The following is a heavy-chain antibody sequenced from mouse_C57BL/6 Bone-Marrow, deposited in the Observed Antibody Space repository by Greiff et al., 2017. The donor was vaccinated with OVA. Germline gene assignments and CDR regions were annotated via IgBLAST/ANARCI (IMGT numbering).Heavy chain of an antibody. D-gene: IGHD2-1*01. CDR1: GYTFTRYW. V-gene: IGHV1-74*01. J-gene: IGHJ4*01. Sequence: VQLQQPGAELVTPGASVKVSCKASGYTFTRYWMHWVKQRPGQGLEWIGRIHPSDSDTNYNQKFKGKATLTVDKSSSTAYMQLSSLTSEDSAVYYGAIHYGNYVYYAMDYWGQGTSVTVSS. CDR2: IHPSDSDT. CDR3: AIHYGNYVYYAMDY.